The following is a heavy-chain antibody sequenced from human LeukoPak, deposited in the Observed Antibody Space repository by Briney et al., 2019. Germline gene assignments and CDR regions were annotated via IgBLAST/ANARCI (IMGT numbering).Heavy chain of an antibody. CDR2: ISDSGRAT. CDR1: GFTFNNYA. D-gene: IGHD5-18*01. CDR3: ARHDSFFPY. J-gene: IGHJ4*02. Sequence: PGGTLRLSCAASGFTFNNYAMIWLPQAPGKGLEWVSGISDSGRATYYKDSVRGRRTISRDNSKNTVYLQMRNLRAEDTAVYFCARHDSFFPYWGQGSLVTVSS. V-gene: IGHV3-23*01.